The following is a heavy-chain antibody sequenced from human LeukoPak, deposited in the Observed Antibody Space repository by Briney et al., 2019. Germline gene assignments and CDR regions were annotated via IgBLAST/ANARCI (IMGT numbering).Heavy chain of an antibody. CDR3: AKDCSIVTTILYYGMDV. J-gene: IGHJ6*02. CDR1: GFTFSSYG. D-gene: IGHD5-12*01. Sequence: GSLRLSCAASGFTFSSYGMHWVRQAPGKGLEWVAVISYDGSNKYYADSVKGRFTISRDNSKNTLYLQMNSLRAEDTAVYYCAKDCSIVTTILYYGMDVWGQGSTVSVCS. CDR2: ISYDGSNK. V-gene: IGHV3-30*18.